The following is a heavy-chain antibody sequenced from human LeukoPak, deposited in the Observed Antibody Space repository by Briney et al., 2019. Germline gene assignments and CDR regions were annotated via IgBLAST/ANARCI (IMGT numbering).Heavy chain of an antibody. CDR2: IYYSGST. V-gene: IGHV4-59*01. CDR1: GGSISSYY. D-gene: IGHD6-19*01. Sequence: SETLSLTCTVSGGSISSYYWSWIRQPPGKGLEWIGYIYYSGSTNYNPSLKSRVTISVDTSKKQFSLKLSSVTAADTAVYYCARGPYSSGWYYFDYWGQGTLVTVSS. J-gene: IGHJ4*02. CDR3: ARGPYSSGWYYFDY.